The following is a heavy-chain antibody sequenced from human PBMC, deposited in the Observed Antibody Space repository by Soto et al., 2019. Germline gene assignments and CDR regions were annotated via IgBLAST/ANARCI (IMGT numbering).Heavy chain of an antibody. CDR3: AREGSGWYFDS. Sequence: PGGSLRLSCAASRFTFSDYYMSWIRQAPGKGLEWVSYISNGGSAIYYADSVKGRFTISRDNAKNSLYLQMNSPRAEDTAVYFCAREGSGWYFDSWGQGTLVTVSS. V-gene: IGHV3-11*01. J-gene: IGHJ4*02. CDR2: ISNGGSAI. D-gene: IGHD6-19*01. CDR1: RFTFSDYY.